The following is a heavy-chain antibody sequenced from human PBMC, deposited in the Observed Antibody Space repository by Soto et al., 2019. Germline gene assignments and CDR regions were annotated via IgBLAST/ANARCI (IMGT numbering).Heavy chain of an antibody. CDR1: GGSISSSSYY. Sequence: QLQLQESGPGLVKPSETLSLTCTVSGGSISSSSYYWGWIRQPPGKGLEWIGSMFYSGTTYYNPSLESRVTISVDTSKNQFSLKLTSVTAADTAIYYCARHVRGSGSGWYPLYFDYWGQATLVTVSS. CDR2: MFYSGTT. CDR3: ARHVRGSGSGWYPLYFDY. V-gene: IGHV4-39*01. D-gene: IGHD6-19*01. J-gene: IGHJ4*02.